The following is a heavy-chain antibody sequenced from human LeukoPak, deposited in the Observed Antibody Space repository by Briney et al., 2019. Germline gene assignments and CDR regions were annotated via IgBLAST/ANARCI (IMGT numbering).Heavy chain of an antibody. J-gene: IGHJ4*02. CDR3: AREKQWQGLGDFDY. CDR1: GFTFSSYG. Sequence: PGGSPRLSCAASGFTFSSYGMHWVRQAPGQGLEWMGWINPNSGGTNYAQKFQGRVTMTRDTSMSTAYMELSSLISDDTAVYYCAREKQWQGLGDFDYWGQGTLVTVSS. CDR2: INPNSGGT. D-gene: IGHD6-19*01. V-gene: IGHV1-2*02.